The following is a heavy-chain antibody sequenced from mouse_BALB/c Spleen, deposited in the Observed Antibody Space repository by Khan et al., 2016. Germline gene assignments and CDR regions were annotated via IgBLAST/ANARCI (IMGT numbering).Heavy chain of an antibody. D-gene: IGHD2-2*01. CDR1: GFSIIAYG. CDR2: IWGDGST. Sequence: VELGESGPGLVAPSQSLSITCTVSGFSIIAYGVNWVRQPPGKGLEWLGMIWGDGSTDYNSALKSRLNITKDNSKSQVFLKMNSLQTDDTAKYYCARDGWGYYAMDYWGQGTSVTVSS. J-gene: IGHJ4*01. CDR3: ARDGWGYYAMDY. V-gene: IGHV2-6-7*01.